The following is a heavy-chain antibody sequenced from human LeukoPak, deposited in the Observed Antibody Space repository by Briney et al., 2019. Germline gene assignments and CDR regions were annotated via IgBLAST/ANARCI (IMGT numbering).Heavy chain of an antibody. CDR2: ISGSGGST. CDR1: GFTFSSYW. CDR3: AKAETVYGGAYFDY. Sequence: PGGSLRLSCAASGFTFSSYWMSWVRQAPGKGLEWVSAISGSGGSTYYADSVKGRFTISRDNSKNTLYLQMNSLRAEDTAVYYCAKAETVYGGAYFDYWGQGTLVTVSS. V-gene: IGHV3-23*01. J-gene: IGHJ4*02. D-gene: IGHD3-16*01.